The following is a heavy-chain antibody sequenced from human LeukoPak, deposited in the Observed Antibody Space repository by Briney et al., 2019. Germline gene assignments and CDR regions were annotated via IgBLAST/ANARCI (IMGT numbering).Heavy chain of an antibody. CDR3: ARDTGYYDSSGVVGYYYMDV. V-gene: IGHV1-69*05. J-gene: IGHJ6*03. CDR1: GGTLTSYA. D-gene: IGHD3-22*01. CDR2: IIPIFGTA. Sequence: ASVKVSCKASGGTLTSYAISWVRQAPGQGLEWMGGIIPIFGTANYAQKFQGRVTITTDESTSTAYMELSSLRSEDTAVYYCARDTGYYDSSGVVGYYYMDVWGKGTTVTVSS.